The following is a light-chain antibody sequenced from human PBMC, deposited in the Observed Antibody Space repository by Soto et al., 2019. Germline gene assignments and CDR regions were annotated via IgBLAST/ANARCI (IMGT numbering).Light chain of an antibody. CDR1: QNVKSY. V-gene: IGKV3-11*01. Sequence: EIVLTQSPVTLSLSPGERATLSCRASQNVKSYLAWYQQKAGQAPRLLIYDASNRATGIPARFSGSGSGTDFTLTISSLEPEDIAVYYCQQRDDWPLTFGGGTKVEIK. CDR2: DAS. J-gene: IGKJ4*01. CDR3: QQRDDWPLT.